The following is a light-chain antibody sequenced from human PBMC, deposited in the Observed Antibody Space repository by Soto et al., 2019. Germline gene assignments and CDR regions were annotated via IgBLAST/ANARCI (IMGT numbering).Light chain of an antibody. Sequence: SYELSQPPSVSLAPGQTARISCGGANIGPRKVHWYQQKPGQAPVLIVYDDSGRPSGIPVRFSGSNSGNTATLTISRVEAGDEADYYCQVWNSFSDHPYVFGSGTKLTVL. J-gene: IGLJ1*01. CDR1: NIGPRK. CDR2: DDS. CDR3: QVWNSFSDHPYV. V-gene: IGLV3-21*02.